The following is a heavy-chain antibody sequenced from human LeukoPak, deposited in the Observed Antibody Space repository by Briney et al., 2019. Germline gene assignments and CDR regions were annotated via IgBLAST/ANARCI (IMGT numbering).Heavy chain of an antibody. CDR3: AKEYDTIHFDS. J-gene: IGHJ4*02. Sequence: GGSLRLSCAASGFTFSSYWMSWVRQAPGKGLDWVSVTGRKGDTTYYADSVRGRFTVSRDNSKNSLYLQMNSLRAENTAVYYCAKEYDTIHFDSWGQGTLVTVSS. CDR1: GFTFSSYW. CDR2: TGRKGDTT. V-gene: IGHV3-43*01. D-gene: IGHD3-22*01.